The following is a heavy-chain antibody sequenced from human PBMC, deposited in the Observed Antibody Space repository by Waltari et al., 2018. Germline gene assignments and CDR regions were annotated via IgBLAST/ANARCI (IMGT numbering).Heavy chain of an antibody. CDR1: GGSISRCSYS. Sequence: QVQLQESGPGLVKPSQTLSLTCTVSGGSISRCSYSWSWIRQPAGKGLEWIGRIYTSGSTNYNPSLKSRVTISVDTSKNQFSLKLSSVTAADTAVYYCARMVSWYSSSFDAFDIWGQGTMVTVSS. CDR2: IYTSGST. D-gene: IGHD6-6*01. CDR3: ARMVSWYSSSFDAFDI. V-gene: IGHV4-61*02. J-gene: IGHJ3*02.